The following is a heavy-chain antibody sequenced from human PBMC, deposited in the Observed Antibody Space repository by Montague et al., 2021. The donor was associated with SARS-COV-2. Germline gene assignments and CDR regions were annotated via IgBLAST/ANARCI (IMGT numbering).Heavy chain of an antibody. D-gene: IGHD2-8*01. J-gene: IGHJ4*02. Sequence: SETLSLTCAVYGGSLTNHYWTWVRQPPGNGPEWVGEVNQSGRTTXYNPPLRSRVTITVDRSNNQVSLTLESVTAADTAVYYCTKVPIHFDGFDNWGQGSLVTVSS. CDR1: GGSLTNHY. CDR2: VNQSGRTT. CDR3: TKVPIHFDGFDN. V-gene: IGHV4-34*01.